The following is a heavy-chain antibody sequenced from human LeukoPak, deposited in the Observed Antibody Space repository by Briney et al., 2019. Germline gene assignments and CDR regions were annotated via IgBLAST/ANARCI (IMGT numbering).Heavy chain of an antibody. D-gene: IGHD5-24*01. Sequence: ASVKVSCKASGYTFTSYGISWVRQAPGQGLEWMGWISAYNGNTNYAQKLQGRVTMTTDTSTSTAYMELRSLRSDDTAVYYCARERDGYNFDYYYGMDVWGQGTTVTVSS. J-gene: IGHJ6*02. CDR2: ISAYNGNT. CDR3: ARERDGYNFDYYYGMDV. V-gene: IGHV1-18*01. CDR1: GYTFTSYG.